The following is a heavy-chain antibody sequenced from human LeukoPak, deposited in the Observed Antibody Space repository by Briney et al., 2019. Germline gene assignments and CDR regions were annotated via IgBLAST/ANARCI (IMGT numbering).Heavy chain of an antibody. CDR3: ARAGREYYYDSSGSANLDY. J-gene: IGHJ4*02. CDR1: GGTFSSYA. V-gene: IGHV1-69*13. Sequence: SVKVSCKASGGTFSSYATSWVRQAPGQGLEWMGGIIPIFGTANYAQKFQGRVTITADESTSTAYMELSSLRSEDTAVYYCARAGREYYYDSSGSANLDYWGQGTLVTVSS. CDR2: IIPIFGTA. D-gene: IGHD3-22*01.